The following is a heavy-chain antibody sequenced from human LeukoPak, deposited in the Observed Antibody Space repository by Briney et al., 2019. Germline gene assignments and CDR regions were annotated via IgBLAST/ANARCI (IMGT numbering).Heavy chain of an antibody. J-gene: IGHJ4*02. V-gene: IGHV3-23*01. CDR3: AKGMRQFDY. CDR2: ISGNGGST. CDR1: GFTFSNYV. Sequence: GGSLRLSXVASGFTFSNYVMSWVRQAPGKGLEWVSGISGNGGSTYNADSVKGRFTISRDNSKNTLYLQMNSLRAEDTAVYYCAKGMRQFDYWGQGTLVTVSS.